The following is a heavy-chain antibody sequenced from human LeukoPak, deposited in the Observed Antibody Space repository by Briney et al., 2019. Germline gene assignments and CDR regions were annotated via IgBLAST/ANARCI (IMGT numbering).Heavy chain of an antibody. J-gene: IGHJ5*02. CDR1: GGSINNYY. CDR3: ARDSRRYFESNWFDP. V-gene: IGHV4-59*01. CDR2: IYYSGST. D-gene: IGHD3-9*01. Sequence: SETLSLTCTVSGGSINNYYWSWIRQPPGKGLEWIGYIYYSGSTNYNPSLKSRVTISVDTSKNQFSLKLSSGTAADTAVYYCARDSRRYFESNWFDPWGQGTLVTVSS.